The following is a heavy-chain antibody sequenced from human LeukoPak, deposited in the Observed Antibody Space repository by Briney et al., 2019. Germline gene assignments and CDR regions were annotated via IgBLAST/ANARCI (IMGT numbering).Heavy chain of an antibody. V-gene: IGHV3-23*01. J-gene: IGHJ1*01. CDR2: ISSTGGST. CDR3: VREREGSNSEH. Sequence: GGSLRLSCAGSGFTFSSYAMSWVRQAPGKGLEWVSVISSTGGSTFYADSVKGRFTISRDNSKSTMFLQMNSLRAEDTAVYYCVREREGSNSEHWGQGTLVTVSS. CDR1: GFTFSSYA. D-gene: IGHD1-26*01.